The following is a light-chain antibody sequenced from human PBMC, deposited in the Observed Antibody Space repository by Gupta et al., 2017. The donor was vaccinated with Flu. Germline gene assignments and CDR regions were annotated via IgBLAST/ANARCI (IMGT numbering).Light chain of an antibody. CDR2: EVS. V-gene: IGLV2-8*01. CDR1: SSDVGGYNY. Sequence: QSALTQPPSASGAPGPSVTISCTGTSSDVGGYNYVSWYQQHPGKAPKLMIYEVSKRPAGVPDRFSGSKSGNTASLTVSGRQAEEEADYYCSSDAGSNNLVFGGGTKLTVL. CDR3: SSDAGSNNLV. J-gene: IGLJ3*02.